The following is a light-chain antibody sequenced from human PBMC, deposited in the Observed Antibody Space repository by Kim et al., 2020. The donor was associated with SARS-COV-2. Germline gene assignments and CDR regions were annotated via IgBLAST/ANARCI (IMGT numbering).Light chain of an antibody. Sequence: RQTATRTCTGKSKKVGNQGAAWLQQHQGHPPKLLSYRNNNRPSGISERLSASRSGDTASLTITGLQPEDEADYYCSAWDSSLSAWVFGGGTQLTVL. J-gene: IGLJ3*02. CDR2: RNN. V-gene: IGLV10-54*01. CDR3: SAWDSSLSAWV. CDR1: SKKVGNQG.